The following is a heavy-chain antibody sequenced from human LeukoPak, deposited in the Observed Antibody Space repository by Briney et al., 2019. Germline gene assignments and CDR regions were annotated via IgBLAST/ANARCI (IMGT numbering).Heavy chain of an antibody. CDR3: AIDSSGYYL. Sequence: SKTLSLTCTVSGGSISRGGYYWSWIRQHPGKGLEWIGYIYYSGSTYYNPSPKSRVTISVDTSKNQFSLKLSSVTAGDTAVYYCAIDSSGYYLWGQGTLVTVSS. V-gene: IGHV4-31*03. D-gene: IGHD3-22*01. J-gene: IGHJ4*02. CDR1: GGSISRGGYY. CDR2: IYYSGST.